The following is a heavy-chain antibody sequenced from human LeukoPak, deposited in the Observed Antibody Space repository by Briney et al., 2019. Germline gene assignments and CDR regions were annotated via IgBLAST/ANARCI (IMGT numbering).Heavy chain of an antibody. CDR3: ARAFTMVRGVITPYYFDY. CDR2: IYTSGIT. CDR1: GGSISSGSYY. D-gene: IGHD3-10*01. J-gene: IGHJ4*02. V-gene: IGHV4-61*02. Sequence: SETLSLXCTASGGSISSGSYYWSWIRQPAGKGLEWIGRIYTSGITNYNPSLKSRVTISVDTSKNQFSLKLSSVTAADTAVYYCARAFTMVRGVITPYYFDYWGQGTLVTVSS.